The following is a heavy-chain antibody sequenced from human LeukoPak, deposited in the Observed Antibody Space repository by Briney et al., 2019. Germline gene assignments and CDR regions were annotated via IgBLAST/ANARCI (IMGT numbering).Heavy chain of an antibody. D-gene: IGHD3-16*01. Sequence: PSETLSLTCTVSGDSMSSYYWNFIRQPAGKGLEWIGRIHTSWTTYYNPSLKSRTTMSVDTSRNQFSLRLTSVTAADTAVYYCARGDYYDGGGRNWFDPRGQGTLVTVSS. J-gene: IGHJ5*02. V-gene: IGHV4-4*07. CDR1: GDSMSSYY. CDR3: ARGDYYDGGGRNWFDP. CDR2: IHTSWTT.